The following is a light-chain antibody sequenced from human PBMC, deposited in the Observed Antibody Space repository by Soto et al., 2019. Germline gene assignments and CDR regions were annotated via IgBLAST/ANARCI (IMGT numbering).Light chain of an antibody. CDR1: SSNIGNNY. CDR2: DNN. CDR3: GTWDSSLSANWV. J-gene: IGLJ3*02. Sequence: QSVLTQPPSVSAAPGQKVTISCFGSSSNIGNNYVSWYQQLPGTAPKLLIYDNNKRPPGIPDRFSGSKSGTSATLGITGLQTGDEADYYCGTWDSSLSANWVFGGGTKLTVL. V-gene: IGLV1-51*01.